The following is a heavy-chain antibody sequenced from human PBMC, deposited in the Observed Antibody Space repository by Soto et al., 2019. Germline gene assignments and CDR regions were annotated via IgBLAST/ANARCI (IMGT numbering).Heavy chain of an antibody. CDR2: ISSSSSTI. Sequence: GGSLRLSCAASGFTFSSYSMNWVRQAPGKGLEWVPYISSSSSTIYYADSVKGRFTISRDNAKNSLYLQMNSLRAEDTAVYYCARESADFWSGYPTFDYWGQGTLVTVSS. J-gene: IGHJ4*02. V-gene: IGHV3-48*01. CDR3: ARESADFWSGYPTFDY. D-gene: IGHD3-3*01. CDR1: GFTFSSYS.